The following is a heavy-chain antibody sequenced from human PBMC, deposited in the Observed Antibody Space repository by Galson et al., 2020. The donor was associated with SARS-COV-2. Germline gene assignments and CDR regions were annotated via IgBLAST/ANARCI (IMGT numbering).Heavy chain of an antibody. CDR2: ISSSSSTI. CDR3: ARDPPGPRGYADH. J-gene: IGHJ4*02. V-gene: IGHV3-48*01. CDR1: GFTFSSYS. Sequence: GGSLRLSCAASGFTFSSYSMNWVRQAPGKGLEWISYISSSSSTIYYADPVKGRFTISRDNAKNSLYLQMSSLRAEDTALYYCARDPPGPRGYADHWGQGTLVTVSS. D-gene: IGHD1-1*01.